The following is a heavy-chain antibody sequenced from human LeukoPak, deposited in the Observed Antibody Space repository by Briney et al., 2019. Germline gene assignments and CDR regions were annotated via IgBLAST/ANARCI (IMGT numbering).Heavy chain of an antibody. D-gene: IGHD3-22*01. V-gene: IGHV3-30*04. CDR1: GFTFSSYA. CDR2: ISYDGSNK. J-gene: IGHJ4*02. CDR3: ARGSGYSIYYFDY. Sequence: GGSLRLSCAASGFTFSSYAMHWVRQAPGKGLEWVAVISYDGSNKYYADSVKGRFTIPRDNSKNTLYLQMNSLRAEDTAVYYCARGSGYSIYYFDYWGQGTLVTVSS.